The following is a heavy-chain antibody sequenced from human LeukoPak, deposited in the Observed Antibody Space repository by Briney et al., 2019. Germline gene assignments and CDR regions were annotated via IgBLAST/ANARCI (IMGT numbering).Heavy chain of an antibody. CDR2: INSDGGST. J-gene: IGHJ5*02. V-gene: IGHV3-74*01. Sequence: GGSLRLSCAASGFTFSSYWMHWVRHAPGKGLVWVSRINSDGGSTSYADSVKGRFTISRDNAKNTLYLQMNSLRAEDTAVYYCARVLVWVASGSGGWFDPWGQGTLVTVSS. CDR1: GFTFSSYW. CDR3: ARVLVWVASGSGGWFDP. D-gene: IGHD6-25*01.